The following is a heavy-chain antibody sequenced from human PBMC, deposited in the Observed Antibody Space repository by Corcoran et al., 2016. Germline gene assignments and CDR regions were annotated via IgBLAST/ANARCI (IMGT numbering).Heavy chain of an antibody. V-gene: IGHV3-15*07. CDR3: TTDRRGYDFWSGYPTRDY. CDR2: IKSKTDGGTT. CDR1: GFTFSNAW. D-gene: IGHD3-3*01. Sequence: EVQLVESGGGLVKPGGSLRLSCAASGFTFSNAWMNWVRQAPGKGLEWVGRIKSKTDGGTTDYAAPVKGRFTISRDDSTNTLYLQMNSLKTEDTAVYYGTTDRRGYDFWSGYPTRDYWGQGTLVTVSS. J-gene: IGHJ4*02.